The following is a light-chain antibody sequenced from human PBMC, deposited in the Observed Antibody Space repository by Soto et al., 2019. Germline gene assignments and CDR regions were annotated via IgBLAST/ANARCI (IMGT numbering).Light chain of an antibody. CDR3: CSYAGSSIVV. CDR1: SSDVGSYNL. J-gene: IGLJ2*01. CDR2: EGS. V-gene: IGLV2-23*01. Sequence: QSVLTQSPSASGSPGQSITISCTGTSSDVGSYNLVSWYQQHPGKAPKLMIYEGSKRPSGVSNRFSGSKSGNTASLTISGLQAEDEADYYCCSYAGSSIVVFGGGTKLTVL.